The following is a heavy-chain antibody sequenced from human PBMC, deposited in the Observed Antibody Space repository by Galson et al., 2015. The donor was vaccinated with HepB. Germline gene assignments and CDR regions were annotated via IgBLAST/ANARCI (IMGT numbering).Heavy chain of an antibody. Sequence: SETLSLTCAVSGGSISSSNWWSWVRQPPGKGLEWIGEIYHSGSTNYNPSLKSRVTISVDKSKNQFSLKLSSVTAADTAVYYCARDDREVGLVYNYGMDVWGQGTTVTVSS. CDR3: ARDDREVGLVYNYGMDV. CDR1: GGSISSSNW. CDR2: IYHSGST. D-gene: IGHD1-26*01. V-gene: IGHV4-4*02. J-gene: IGHJ6*02.